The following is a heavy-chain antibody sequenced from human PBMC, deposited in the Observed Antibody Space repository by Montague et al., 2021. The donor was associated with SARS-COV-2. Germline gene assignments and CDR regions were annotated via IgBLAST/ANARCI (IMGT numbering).Heavy chain of an antibody. CDR2: ISSSGSTI. V-gene: IGHV3-48*03. CDR1: GFTFRTYE. D-gene: IGHD3-10*01. CDR3: ARDGRFGELDY. J-gene: IGHJ4*02. Sequence: SLRLSCAASGFTFRTYEMNWVRQAPGKGLEWVSYISSSGSTIYYADPVKGRFTISRDNAKNSLYLQVNSLRAEDTAVYYCARDGRFGELDYWGQGTLVTVST.